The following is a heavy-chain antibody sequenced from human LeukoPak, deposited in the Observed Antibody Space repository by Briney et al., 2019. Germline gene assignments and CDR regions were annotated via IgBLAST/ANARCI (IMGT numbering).Heavy chain of an antibody. V-gene: IGHV3-23*01. J-gene: IGHJ4*02. D-gene: IGHD5-24*01. Sequence: GGSLRLSCAASGFTFSRHAMSWVRQAPGRGLEWVATTGLNSVNTLCAESVQGRFSISRDNSKNTLDLQMDNLRVDDTAVYYCAKGDDIGKHPTRAYYFDTWGQGTLVTVSS. CDR1: GFTFSRHA. CDR3: AKGDDIGKHPTRAYYFDT. CDR2: TGLNSVNT.